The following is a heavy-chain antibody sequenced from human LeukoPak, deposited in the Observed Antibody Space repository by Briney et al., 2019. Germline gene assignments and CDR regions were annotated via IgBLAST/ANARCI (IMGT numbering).Heavy chain of an antibody. J-gene: IGHJ3*02. CDR2: ISAYNGNT. CDR1: GYTFTSYG. Sequence: ASVKVSCKASGYTFTSYGISWVRQAPGQGLEWMGWISAYNGNTNYAQKLQGRVTMTTDTSTSTAYMELRSLRSDDTAVYYCARERPSRIDSGSYYRAFDIWGQGTMVTVSS. CDR3: ARERPSRIDSGSYYRAFDI. V-gene: IGHV1-18*01. D-gene: IGHD1-26*01.